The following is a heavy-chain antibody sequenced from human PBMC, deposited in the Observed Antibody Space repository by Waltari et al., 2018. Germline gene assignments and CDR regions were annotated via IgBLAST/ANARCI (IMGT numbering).Heavy chain of an antibody. CDR1: GGSFGTYA. D-gene: IGHD1-26*01. V-gene: IGHV1-69*13. J-gene: IGHJ3*01. CDR3: AKRIVGGPFDV. CDR2: IILIYGTP. Sequence: QVRLVQSGAEVRKPGSSVRVSCEASGGSFGTYAITWVRQAPGQGLEWMAGIILIYGTPNYAQKFQGRVTIAADASTRTAYMDLSSLRSDDTAVYYCAKRIVGGPFDVWGQGTVVTVSS.